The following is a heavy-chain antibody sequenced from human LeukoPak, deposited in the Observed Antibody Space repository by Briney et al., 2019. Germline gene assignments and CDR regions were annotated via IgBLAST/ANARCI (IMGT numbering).Heavy chain of an antibody. CDR2: MHPSNGDT. CDR3: ARRVRGVVIFSRAQGSFDL. J-gene: IGHJ3*01. V-gene: IGHV1-8*01. D-gene: IGHD3-10*01. Sequence: ASVKVSCKASGYTFTNYDINWGRQATGQGLEWMGWMHPSNGDTGYAQKFQGRVTMTRNTSTTTAYMELSSLRSDDTAVYYCARRVRGVVIFSRAQGSFDLWGQGTLVTVSS. CDR1: GYTFTNYD.